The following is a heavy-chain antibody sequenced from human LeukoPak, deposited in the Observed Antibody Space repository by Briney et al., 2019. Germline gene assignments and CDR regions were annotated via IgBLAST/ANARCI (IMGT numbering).Heavy chain of an antibody. CDR1: GFTVSSNS. CDR3: AKDHLNYYDNSGYEHDAFDI. CDR2: IYSDNT. J-gene: IGHJ3*02. V-gene: IGHV3-53*01. D-gene: IGHD3-22*01. Sequence: PGGSLRLSCTVSGFTVSSNSMSWVRQAPGKGLEWVSFIYSDNTHYSDSVKGRFTISRDNSKNTLYPQMNSLRAEDAAVVYCAKDHLNYYDNSGYEHDAFDIWGQGTMVTVSS.